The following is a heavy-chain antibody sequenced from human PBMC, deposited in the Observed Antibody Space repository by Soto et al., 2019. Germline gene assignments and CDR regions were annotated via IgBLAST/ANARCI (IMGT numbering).Heavy chain of an antibody. D-gene: IGHD6-19*01. CDR3: ARGRGIAVAVRL. J-gene: IGHJ4*02. CDR2: IYYSGST. V-gene: IGHV4-59*01. Sequence: SETLSLTCTVSGGSISSYYWSWIRQPPGKGLEWIGYIYYSGSTNYNPSLKSRVTISVDTSKNQFSLKLSSVTAADTAVYYCARGRGIAVAVRLWGQGTLVTVSS. CDR1: GGSISSYY.